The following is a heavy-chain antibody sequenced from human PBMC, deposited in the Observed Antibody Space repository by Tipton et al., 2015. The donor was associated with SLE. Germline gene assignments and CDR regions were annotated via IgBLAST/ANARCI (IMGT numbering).Heavy chain of an antibody. J-gene: IGHJ4*02. V-gene: IGHV4-61*02. CDR3: ARAGGVIQLWSYYFDL. CDR1: GGSITSGTYY. Sequence: TLSLTCTVSGGSITSGTYYWSWIRQPAGKALEWIGRIYNSGSTNYNPSLRSRVTISVDTSKNQIFLRLISVTAADTAVYYCARAGGVIQLWSYYFDLWGQGTLVSVSS. CDR2: IYNSGST. D-gene: IGHD5-18*01.